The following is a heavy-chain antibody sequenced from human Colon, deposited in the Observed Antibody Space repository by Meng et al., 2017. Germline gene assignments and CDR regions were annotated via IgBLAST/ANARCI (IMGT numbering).Heavy chain of an antibody. Sequence: QLKMQESGPGLVKPSGTLSLSCTVFGASFTKKNYYWVWIRQPPGKGLEWIGNIYYTEATYYNPSLKGRVTISLDTSKNQFSLNLNAVTAADTAVYYCVSRIGGSSETDFWGQGTLVTVSS. CDR3: VSRIGGSSETDF. CDR1: GASFTKKNYY. V-gene: IGHV4-39*07. D-gene: IGHD1-26*01. CDR2: IYYTEAT. J-gene: IGHJ1*01.